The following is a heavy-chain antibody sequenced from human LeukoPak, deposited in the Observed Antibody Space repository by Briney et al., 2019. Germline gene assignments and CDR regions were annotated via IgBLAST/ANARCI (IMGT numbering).Heavy chain of an antibody. CDR3: ARDRSEGYYFDY. J-gene: IGHJ4*02. CDR2: IYYSGST. Sequence: SQTLSLTCTVSGGSISSGGYYWSWIRQHPGKGLEWIGYIYYSGSTYYNPSLKSRVTISVDTSKNQFSLKLSSVTAADTAVYYCARDRSEGYYFDYWGQGTLVTVSS. V-gene: IGHV4-31*03. CDR1: GGSISSGGYY.